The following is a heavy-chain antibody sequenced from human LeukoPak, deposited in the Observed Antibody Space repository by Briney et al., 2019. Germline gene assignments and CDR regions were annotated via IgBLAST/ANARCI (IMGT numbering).Heavy chain of an antibody. J-gene: IGHJ4*02. CDR2: ISGSAGST. CDR1: GFIFRSYA. Sequence: PGGSLRLSSAVSGFIFRSYAMSWGRQAPGKGLEWGSGISGSAGSTFYADSVKGRFTISRDNSKNTLYLQLNSLRAEDTAIYYCAKDKEPTTVTTPYFDSWGQGALVTVSS. D-gene: IGHD4-11*01. V-gene: IGHV3-23*01. CDR3: AKDKEPTTVTTPYFDS.